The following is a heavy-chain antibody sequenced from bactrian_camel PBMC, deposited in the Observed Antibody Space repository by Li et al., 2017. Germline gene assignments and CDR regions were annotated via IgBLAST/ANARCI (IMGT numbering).Heavy chain of an antibody. CDR3: ASDTRRSGCVVGTLPY. V-gene: IGHV3S53*01. Sequence: HVQLVESGGGSVQTGGSLTLSCAASGSTSAPTCMGWVRQRPGKEREWVASIDGYGFATYANSVKVRFTVSKDNTKNTLYLQMNSLIPDDSAMYYCASDTRRSGCVVGTLPYWGQGTQVTVS. CDR2: IDGYGFA. J-gene: IGHJ4*01. D-gene: IGHD1*01. CDR1: GSTSAPTC.